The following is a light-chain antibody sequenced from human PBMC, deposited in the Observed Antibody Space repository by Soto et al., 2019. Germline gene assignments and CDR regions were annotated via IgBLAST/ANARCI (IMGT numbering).Light chain of an antibody. CDR1: QSVSSSY. J-gene: IGKJ1*01. Sequence: EIVLTQSPGTLSLSPGERATLSCRASQSVSSSYLAWYQQKPGQAPRLLIYGASSRATGIPDRFSGSGSGTDFTLTISRLEPEDFATYYCQRYNSYSRTFGQGTKVEIK. V-gene: IGKV3-20*01. CDR2: GAS. CDR3: QRYNSYSRT.